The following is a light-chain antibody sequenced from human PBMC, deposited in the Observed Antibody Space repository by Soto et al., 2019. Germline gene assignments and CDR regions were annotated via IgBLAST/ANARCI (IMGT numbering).Light chain of an antibody. CDR3: QHCHSAPPT. V-gene: IGKV1-13*02. J-gene: IGKJ4*01. CDR2: DAS. Sequence: IQLTQSPSSLSASVGDRVTITCRASQGISSALAWYHQKPGKPPHLLIYDASTLQSGVPSRFSGCGSGTDFTLTISGLQPEDSGTYHCQHCHSAPPTFGGGTKVEIK. CDR1: QGISSA.